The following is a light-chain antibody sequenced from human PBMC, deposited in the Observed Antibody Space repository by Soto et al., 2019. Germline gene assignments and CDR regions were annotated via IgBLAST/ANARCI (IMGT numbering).Light chain of an antibody. CDR1: QGISSS. V-gene: IGKV1-9*01. CDR3: QQLNSYPFA. Sequence: DIELTQSPSSLSGSIGDRVTLTCGASQGISSSLAWYHTEPGKDPKILIYEASTLQSGVPSRFSGMGSGTDFTLTISGLQTEDFATYYCQQLNSYPFAVGQGTQLDIK. J-gene: IGKJ5*01. CDR2: EAS.